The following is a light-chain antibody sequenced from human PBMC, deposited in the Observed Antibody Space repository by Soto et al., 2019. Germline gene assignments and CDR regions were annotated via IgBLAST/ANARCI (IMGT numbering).Light chain of an antibody. CDR2: GAS. CDR3: QQYGSSPFT. CDR1: QSVSTSY. Sequence: EIVLTQSPGTLSLSPGERATLSCRASQSVSTSYLAWYQQKPGQAPRLLIYGASSRATGIPDRFSGSGSGTDFTLTISRLEPEDCALYYCQQYGSSPFTFGGGTKVEIK. J-gene: IGKJ4*01. V-gene: IGKV3-20*01.